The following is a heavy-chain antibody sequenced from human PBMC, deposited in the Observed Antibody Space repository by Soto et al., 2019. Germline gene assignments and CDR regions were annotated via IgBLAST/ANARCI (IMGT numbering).Heavy chain of an antibody. V-gene: IGHV1-18*01. D-gene: IGHD3-10*01. CDR1: GYTFTSYG. CDR3: ARDRGDYVPLRGVNWYFDL. Sequence: QVQLVQSGAEVKKPGASVKVSCKASGYTFTSYGISWVRQAPGQGLEWMGWISAYNGNTNYAQKLQGRVTMTTDTATSTAYMELRSLRSDDTAVYYCARDRGDYVPLRGVNWYFDLWGRGTLVTVSS. CDR2: ISAYNGNT. J-gene: IGHJ2*01.